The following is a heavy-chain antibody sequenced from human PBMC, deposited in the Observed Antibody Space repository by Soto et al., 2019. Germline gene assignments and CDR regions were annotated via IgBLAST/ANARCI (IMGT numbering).Heavy chain of an antibody. CDR3: VHRAAAWAWFDP. CDR2: IYWDDDK. Sequence: SGPTLVNPTQALTLTCTFSGFSLSTSGVGVAWIRQPPGKALEWLALIYWDDDKRYSPSLKSRLTITKDTSKNQVVLTMTNMDPVDTATYYCVHRAAAWAWFDPWGQGTLVTAPQ. CDR1: GFSLSTSGVG. V-gene: IGHV2-5*02. D-gene: IGHD2-2*01. J-gene: IGHJ5*02.